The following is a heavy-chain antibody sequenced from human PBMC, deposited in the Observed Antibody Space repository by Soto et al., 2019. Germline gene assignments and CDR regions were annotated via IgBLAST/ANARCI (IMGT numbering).Heavy chain of an antibody. CDR1: GFTFDDNA. CDR3: AISQDRGGRTTFIY. CDR2: INWKSDI. D-gene: IGHD3-16*01. Sequence: GGSLRLSCAVSGFTFDDNAMHWVRQAPEKGLEWVSGINWKSDIGYADSVKGRFTISRDNAENSPYLQMNSLRAEDTALYYCAISQDRGGRTTFIYWGQGTQVTVSS. V-gene: IGHV3-9*01. J-gene: IGHJ4*02.